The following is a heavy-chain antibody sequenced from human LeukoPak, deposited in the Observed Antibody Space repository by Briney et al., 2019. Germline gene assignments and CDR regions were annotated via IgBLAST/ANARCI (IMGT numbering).Heavy chain of an antibody. CDR3: ASIVPGTSNYFDY. Sequence: PSQTLSLTCIVSGGSISSGGYYWSWIPQHPGKGLEWIGYIYSSGSTYYNPSLKSRVTISVDTSKNQFSLKLSSVTAADTAVYYCASIVPGTSNYFDYWGQGTLVTVSS. V-gene: IGHV4-31*03. D-gene: IGHD6-19*01. CDR1: GGSISSGGYY. CDR2: IYSSGST. J-gene: IGHJ4*02.